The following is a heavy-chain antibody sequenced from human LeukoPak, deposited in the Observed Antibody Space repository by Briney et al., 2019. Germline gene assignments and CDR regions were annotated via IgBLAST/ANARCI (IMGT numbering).Heavy chain of an antibody. V-gene: IGHV1-46*01. CDR2: INPSGGST. CDR3: ARSPGDIVVVVAAPTDY. D-gene: IGHD2-15*01. Sequence: ASVKVSCKASGYTFTSYYMHWVRQAPGQGLEWMGIINPSGGSTSYAQKFQGRVTMTRDTSTSTVYMELSGLRSEDTAVYYCARSPGDIVVVVAAPTDYWGQGTLVTVSS. CDR1: GYTFTSYY. J-gene: IGHJ4*02.